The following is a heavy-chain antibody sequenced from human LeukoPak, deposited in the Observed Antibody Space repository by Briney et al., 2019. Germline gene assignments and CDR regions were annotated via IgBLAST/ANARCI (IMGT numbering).Heavy chain of an antibody. CDR2: INSDGSST. J-gene: IGHJ4*02. D-gene: IGHD6-19*01. V-gene: IGHV3-74*01. Sequence: PGGSLRLSCAVSGFTFSSYWMHWVRQAPGKGLVWVSRINSDGSSTSYADSVKGRFTISRDNAKNTLYLQMNSLRAEDTAVYYCARGYSSGWVDYWGQGTLVTVSS. CDR3: ARGYSSGWVDY. CDR1: GFTFSSYW.